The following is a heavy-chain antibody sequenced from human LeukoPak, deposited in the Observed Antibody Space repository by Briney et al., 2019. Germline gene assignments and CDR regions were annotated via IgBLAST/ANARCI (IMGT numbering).Heavy chain of an antibody. CDR1: GFTFSSYS. CDR2: ISSSSSYI. D-gene: IGHD5-24*01. J-gene: IGHJ4*02. V-gene: IGHV3-21*01. CDR3: ARKRRDGYNWDH. Sequence: PGGSLRLSCAASGFTFSSYSINWVRQAPGKGLEWVSSISSSSSYIYYADSVEGRFTISRDNAKNSLYLQMNSLRAEDTAVYYCARKRRDGYNWDHWGQGTLVTVSS.